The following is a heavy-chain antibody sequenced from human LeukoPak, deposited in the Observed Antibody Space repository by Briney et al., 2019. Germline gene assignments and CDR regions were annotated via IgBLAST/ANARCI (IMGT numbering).Heavy chain of an antibody. J-gene: IGHJ6*02. CDR3: AKGAPDAGYSSSWYSWIQLWEDGMDV. CDR1: GFTFSSYG. V-gene: IGHV3-30*18. CDR2: ISYDGSNK. D-gene: IGHD6-13*01. Sequence: PGRSLRLSCAASGFTFSSYGMHWVRQAPGKGLGWVAVISYDGSNKYYADSVKGRFTISRDNSKNTLYLQMNSLRAEDTAVYYCAKGAPDAGYSSSWYSWIQLWEDGMDVWGQGTTVTVSS.